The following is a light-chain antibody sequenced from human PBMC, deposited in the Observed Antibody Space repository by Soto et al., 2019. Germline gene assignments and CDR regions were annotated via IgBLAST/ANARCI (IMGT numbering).Light chain of an antibody. CDR1: QSISSW. CDR2: KAS. V-gene: IGKV1-5*03. J-gene: IGKJ1*01. CDR3: QQYNSPCT. Sequence: DIQMTQSLSTLSASVGDRVTITCRASQSISSWLAWYQQKPGKAPKLPIYKASSLESGVPSRFSGSGSGTEFTLSISSLQPDDFGTYYCQQYNSPCTFGQGTKVEIK.